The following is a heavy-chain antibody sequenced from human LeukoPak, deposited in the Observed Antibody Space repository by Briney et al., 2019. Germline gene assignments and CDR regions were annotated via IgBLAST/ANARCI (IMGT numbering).Heavy chain of an antibody. CDR2: ISYDGSSQ. CDR1: GLTLSNYG. D-gene: IGHD3-22*01. V-gene: IGHV3-30*18. J-gene: IGHJ3*01. CDR3: ANYYFDSSAYSPDGFDL. Sequence: GGSLRLSCAASGLTLSNYGMHWVRQAPGKGLEWVAVISYDGSSQYYADSVKGRFTISRDNSKNALYLQMNSLRAEDTAVYYCANYYFDSSAYSPDGFDLWGQGTVVTVSS.